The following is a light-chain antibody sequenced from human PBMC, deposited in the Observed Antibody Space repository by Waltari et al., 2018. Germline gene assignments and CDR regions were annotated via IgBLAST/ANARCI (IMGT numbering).Light chain of an antibody. CDR2: EVN. CDR3: SSYAGVKHWL. CDR1: SSAIGTYNY. J-gene: IGLJ3*02. Sequence: QSALTQPPSASGSPGQSVAISCTGTSSAIGTYNYVSWYQQHPGNDPKLMIYEVNQRPSGVPDRFSASKSGNTASLTVSGLQAEDEADYYCSSYAGVKHWLFGGGTKLTVL. V-gene: IGLV2-8*01.